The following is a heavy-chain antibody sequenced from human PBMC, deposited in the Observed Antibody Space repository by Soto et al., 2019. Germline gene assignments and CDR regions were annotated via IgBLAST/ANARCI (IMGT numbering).Heavy chain of an antibody. J-gene: IGHJ4*02. D-gene: IGHD3-3*01. Sequence: DVRLAESGGGLVQPGGSLRLSCTTSGFSFASFAMTWVRQAPGKGLEWVATISGSDGKTYYADSVKGGFSISRDTSRNTLYLQMNSLRADDTAIYYCAKWSYLDYWGQGTRVTVSS. CDR1: GFSFASFA. CDR3: AKWSYLDY. V-gene: IGHV3-23*04. CDR2: ISGSDGKT.